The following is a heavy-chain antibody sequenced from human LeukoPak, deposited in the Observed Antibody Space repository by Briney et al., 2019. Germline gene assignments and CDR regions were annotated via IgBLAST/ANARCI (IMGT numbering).Heavy chain of an antibody. J-gene: IGHJ4*02. D-gene: IGHD3-10*01. CDR2: IYYSGST. CDR1: GGSISSSSYY. Sequence: SETLSLTCTVSGGSISSSSYYWGWIRQPPGKGLEWIGSIYYSGSTYYNPSLKSRVTISVDTSKNQFSLKLSSVTAADTAVYYCARDNTRKYYYGSGTPDYDYWSQGTLVTVSS. V-gene: IGHV4-39*07. CDR3: ARDNTRKYYYGSGTPDYDY.